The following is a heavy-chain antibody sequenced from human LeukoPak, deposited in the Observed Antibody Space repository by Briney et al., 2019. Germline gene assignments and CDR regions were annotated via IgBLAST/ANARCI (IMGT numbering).Heavy chain of an antibody. CDR2: ISWNSGSI. CDR1: GFTFDDYA. CDR3: AKDPSSTLDYFDY. V-gene: IGHV3-9*01. J-gene: IGHJ4*02. Sequence: PGGSLRLSCAASGFTFDDYAMHWVRQAPGKGLEWVPGISWNSGSIGYADSVKGRFTISRDNAKNSLYLQMNSLRAEDTALYYCAKDPSSTLDYFDYWGQGTLVTVSS. D-gene: IGHD5/OR15-5a*01.